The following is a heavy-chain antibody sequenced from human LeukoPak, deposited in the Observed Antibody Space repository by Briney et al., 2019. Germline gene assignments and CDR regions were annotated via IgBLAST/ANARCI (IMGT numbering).Heavy chain of an antibody. Sequence: PSETLSLTCTVSGGSISSYYWSWIRQPPGKGLEWIGRTSGSTYYNPSLKSRVTISVDTSRNQFSLKLTSVTAADTAVYYCARDGPWKSDCWGQGTLVTVSS. J-gene: IGHJ4*02. D-gene: IGHD1-1*01. CDR1: GGSISSYY. V-gene: IGHV4-4*08. CDR3: ARDGPWKSDC. CDR2: TSGST.